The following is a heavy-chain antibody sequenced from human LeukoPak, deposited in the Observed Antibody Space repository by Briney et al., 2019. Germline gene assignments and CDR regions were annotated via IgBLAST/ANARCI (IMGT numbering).Heavy chain of an antibody. Sequence: GGSLRLSCAASGFTFSCYAMSWVRQAPGKGLEWVSAISGSGGSTYYADSVKGRFTISRDNSKNTLYLQMNSLRAEDTAVYYCANPIAAADDAFDIWGQGTMVTVSS. CDR3: ANPIAAADDAFDI. V-gene: IGHV3-23*01. D-gene: IGHD6-13*01. CDR1: GFTFSCYA. J-gene: IGHJ3*02. CDR2: ISGSGGST.